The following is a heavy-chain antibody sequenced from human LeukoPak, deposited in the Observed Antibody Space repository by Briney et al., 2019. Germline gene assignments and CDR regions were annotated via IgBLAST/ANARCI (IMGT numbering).Heavy chain of an antibody. D-gene: IGHD2-21*02. V-gene: IGHV3-74*01. CDR3: ARGVVTAIVDYFDY. Sequence: GGSLRLSCAASGFTLSTYWMHWVRQSPGKGLMWVSRINSDGTITHYADSVKGRFTVSRDNAKNTVYLQMNSLRAEDTAVYYCARGVVTAIVDYFDYWGQGTLVTVSS. CDR2: INSDGTIT. J-gene: IGHJ4*02. CDR1: GFTLSTYW.